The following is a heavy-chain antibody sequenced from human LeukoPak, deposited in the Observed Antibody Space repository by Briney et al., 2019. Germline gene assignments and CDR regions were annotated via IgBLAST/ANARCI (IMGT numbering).Heavy chain of an antibody. V-gene: IGHV3-23*01. J-gene: IGHJ4*02. CDR3: AKQSPKYYYDSSGYYYPMYYFDY. D-gene: IGHD3-22*01. Sequence: GGSLRLSCVASGFTFNNYAMSWVRQAPGKGLEWVSAISGSGGGTHYADSVKGRFTISRDNSKNTLYLQMNSLRAEDTAVYYCAKQSPKYYYDSSGYYYPMYYFDYWGQGTLVTVSS. CDR2: ISGSGGGT. CDR1: GFTFNNYA.